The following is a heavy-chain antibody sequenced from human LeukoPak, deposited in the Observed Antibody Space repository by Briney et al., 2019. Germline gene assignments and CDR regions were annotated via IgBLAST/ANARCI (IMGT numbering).Heavy chain of an antibody. Sequence: GESLKISCKGSGYSFTSYWIAWVRQMPGKGLGGRGIIYPGDSEIRYSPSFQGQVTISADKSISTAYLQWSSLKTSDTAMYYCARRPSGGSTCCDPWGQGTLVSVSS. CDR2: IYPGDSEI. CDR1: GYSFTSYW. J-gene: IGHJ5*02. V-gene: IGHV5-51*01. D-gene: IGHD2-8*02. CDR3: ARRPSGGSTCCDP.